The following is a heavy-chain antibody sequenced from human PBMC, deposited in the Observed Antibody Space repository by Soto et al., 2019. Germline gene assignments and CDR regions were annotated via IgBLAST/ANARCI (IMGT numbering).Heavy chain of an antibody. CDR3: AKVRSINVVRVDGMDV. CDR1: GFTFDDYA. D-gene: IGHD3-10*01. V-gene: IGHV3-23*01. Sequence: GGSLRLSCAASGFTFDDYAMSWVRQAPGKGLEWVSSISAGVGSTYYGDSVKGRFTISRDRSRNTLFLQMNGLSAEDTAVYYCAKVRSINVVRVDGMDVWGQGTTVTVSS. CDR2: ISAGVGST. J-gene: IGHJ6*02.